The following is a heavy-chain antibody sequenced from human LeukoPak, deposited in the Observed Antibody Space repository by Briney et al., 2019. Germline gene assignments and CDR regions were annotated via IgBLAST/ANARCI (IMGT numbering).Heavy chain of an antibody. CDR2: IYPSGST. V-gene: IGHV4-4*09. Sequence: SETLSLTCTVSRGSTSNNYGSWIRQPPGEGLEWIGYIYPSGSTNYNPSLKSRGTIAADTYKNQFSLKLIAVTAADTALYYCARCWLYGPDYFHSGSYNYYIDVWGKGATVTVSS. D-gene: IGHD3-10*01. J-gene: IGHJ6*03. CDR3: ARCWLYGPDYFHSGSYNYYIDV. CDR1: RGSTSNNY.